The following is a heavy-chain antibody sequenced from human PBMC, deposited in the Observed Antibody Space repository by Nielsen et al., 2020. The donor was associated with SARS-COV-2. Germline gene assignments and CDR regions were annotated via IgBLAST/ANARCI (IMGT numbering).Heavy chain of an antibody. CDR3: ARLTVTTHFDY. D-gene: IGHD4-17*01. J-gene: IGHJ4*02. CDR2: IKQDGSEK. V-gene: IGHV3-7*01. Sequence: GESLKISCAASGFTFSSYAMSWVRQAPGKGLEWVANIKQDGSEKYYVDSVKGRFIISRDNAKISLYLQMNSLRAEDTAVYYCARLTVTTHFDYWGQGTLVTVSS. CDR1: GFTFSSYA.